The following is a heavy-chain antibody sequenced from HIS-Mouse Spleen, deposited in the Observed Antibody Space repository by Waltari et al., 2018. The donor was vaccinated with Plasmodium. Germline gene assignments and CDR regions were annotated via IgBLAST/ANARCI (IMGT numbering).Heavy chain of an antibody. J-gene: IGHJ2*01. Sequence: EVQLVESGGGLVKPGGSLRVSCAAYGSTLRSYWMSWVRQAPGKGLGWVANIKQDGSEKYYVDSVKGRFTISRDNAKNSLYLQMNSLRAEDTAVYYCASSWYWYFDLWGRGTLVTVSS. V-gene: IGHV3-7*01. D-gene: IGHD6-13*01. CDR3: ASSWYWYFDL. CDR2: IKQDGSEK. CDR1: GSTLRSYW.